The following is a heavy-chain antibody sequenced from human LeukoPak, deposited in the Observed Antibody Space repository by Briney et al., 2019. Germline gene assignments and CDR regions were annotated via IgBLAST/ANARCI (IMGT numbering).Heavy chain of an antibody. J-gene: IGHJ5*02. CDR2: INAGHDT. CDR1: GFTFSSFS. V-gene: IGHV3-48*01. CDR3: ARDQLLHRNWFDA. D-gene: IGHD3-22*01. Sequence: GGSLRLSCAASGFTFSSFSMNWVRQAPGKGLEWVSYINAGHDTYHADSVQGRFTISRDNAKDSLYLQMNSLRVEDTALYYCARDQLLHRNWFDAWGQGTLVTVSS.